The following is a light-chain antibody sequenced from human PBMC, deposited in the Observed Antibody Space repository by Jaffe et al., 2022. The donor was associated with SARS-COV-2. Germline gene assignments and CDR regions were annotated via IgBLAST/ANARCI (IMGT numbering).Light chain of an antibody. Sequence: DIQMTQSPSSLSASVGDRVTITCRASQSISTYLNWYQQKPGKAPNLLIYAASSLQSGVPSRFSGSGSGTDFTLTISSLHPEDFATYYCQQSYSTPRTFGQGTKVESK. V-gene: IGKV1-39*01. J-gene: IGKJ1*01. CDR1: QSISTY. CDR2: AAS. CDR3: QQSYSTPRT.